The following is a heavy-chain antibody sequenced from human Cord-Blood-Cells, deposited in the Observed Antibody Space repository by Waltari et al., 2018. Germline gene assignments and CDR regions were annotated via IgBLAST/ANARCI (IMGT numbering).Heavy chain of an antibody. CDR2: ISAYNGNT. Sequence: QVRPVQSGAEVKKPGGSRKVSCTASGSTFPSYVISWVRQDPGQGLGWMGGISAYNGNTNYAQKLQGRVTMTTDTSTSTAYMELRSLRSDDTAVYYCARDNPRFYDFWSGYDYWGQGTLVTVSS. CDR3: ARDNPRFYDFWSGYDY. J-gene: IGHJ4*02. V-gene: IGHV1-18*01. CDR1: GSTFPSYV. D-gene: IGHD3-3*01.